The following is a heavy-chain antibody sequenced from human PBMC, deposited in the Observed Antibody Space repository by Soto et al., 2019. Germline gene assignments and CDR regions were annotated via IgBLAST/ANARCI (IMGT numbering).Heavy chain of an antibody. D-gene: IGHD1-26*01. Sequence: QVQLVQSGAEVKKPGSSVKVSCKASGGTFSSYTISWVRQAPGQGLEWMGRIIPILGIANYAQKFQGRVTIPADKSTSTAYMEMSSLRSEDTDVYSCARSGLPLGRYYYYYMEYWGKGTTVTGSS. J-gene: IGHJ6*03. CDR2: IIPILGIA. CDR3: ARSGLPLGRYYYYYMEY. CDR1: GGTFSSYT. V-gene: IGHV1-69*02.